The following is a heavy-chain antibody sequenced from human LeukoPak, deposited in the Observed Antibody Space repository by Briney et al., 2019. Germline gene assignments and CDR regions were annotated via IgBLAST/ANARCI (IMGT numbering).Heavy chain of an antibody. CDR1: GNTLSELS. CDR2: VDPEDDKN. J-gene: IGHJ4*02. D-gene: IGHD1-26*01. Sequence: ASVKVSCKVSGNTLSELSMHWVRQAPGKGLEWMGGVDPEDDKNIYAQKFQGRVTMTEDTSTDTAYMELSNLRSEDTAVYYCATDHQWQLLGYWGQGTLVTVSS. V-gene: IGHV1-24*01. CDR3: ATDHQWQLLGY.